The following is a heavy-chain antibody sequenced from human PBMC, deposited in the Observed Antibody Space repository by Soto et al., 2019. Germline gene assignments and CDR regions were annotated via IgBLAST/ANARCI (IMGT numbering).Heavy chain of an antibody. V-gene: IGHV3-30-3*01. CDR2: ISYDGSNK. CDR1: GFTFSSYA. J-gene: IGHJ6*02. Sequence: GGSLRLSCAASGFTFSSYAMHWVRQAPGKGLEWVAVISYDGSNKYYADSVKGRFTISRDNSKNTLYLQMNSLRAEDTAVCYCARGGVRDYYMTTEEYYYGMDVWGQGTTVTVSS. D-gene: IGHD4-17*01. CDR3: ARGGVRDYYMTTEEYYYGMDV.